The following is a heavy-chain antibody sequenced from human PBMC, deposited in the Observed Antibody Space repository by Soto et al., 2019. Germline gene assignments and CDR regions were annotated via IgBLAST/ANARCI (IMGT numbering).Heavy chain of an antibody. Sequence: SETLSLTCAFSGGSISSGFYSWSWIRQPPGQGLEWIGYIYNSGNTYYNPSLMSRVTISVDRSQNHFSLKLTSVTAADTAVYYCARGSDGVWNWFDPWGQGTQVTVSS. CDR2: IYNSGNT. CDR3: ARGSDGVWNWFDP. V-gene: IGHV4-30-2*01. CDR1: GGSISSGFYS. D-gene: IGHD2-21*02. J-gene: IGHJ5*02.